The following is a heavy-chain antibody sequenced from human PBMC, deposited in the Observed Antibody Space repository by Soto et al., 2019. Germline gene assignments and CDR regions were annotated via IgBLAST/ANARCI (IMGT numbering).Heavy chain of an antibody. Sequence: QITLKESGPTLVKPTQTLTLTCTFSGFSLSTSGVGVGWIRQPQGKALEWLAHIYWDDDKPYSPSLKSRLTIPKDTSKDQVVLTMTNMDPVDTATYYCAPSDVVRRPLDFWGQRTLGTVSS. J-gene: IGHJ4*02. D-gene: IGHD2-15*01. CDR1: GFSLSTSGVG. CDR3: APSDVVRRPLDF. CDR2: IYWDDDK. V-gene: IGHV2-5*02.